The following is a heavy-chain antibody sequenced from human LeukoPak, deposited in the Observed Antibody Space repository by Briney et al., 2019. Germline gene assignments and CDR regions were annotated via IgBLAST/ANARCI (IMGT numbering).Heavy chain of an antibody. D-gene: IGHD3-22*01. J-gene: IGHJ4*02. CDR2: IYTSGST. Sequence: SEPLSLTCTVSGGSVSSHFWSWIRQPAGKGLEWIGRIYTSGSTNYNPSLKSRVTMSVDTSKNQFSLKLSSVTAADTAVYYCARQYYYDSGGFSTYFDYWGQGTLVTVSS. CDR3: ARQYYYDSGGFSTYFDY. CDR1: GGSVSSHF. V-gene: IGHV4-4*07.